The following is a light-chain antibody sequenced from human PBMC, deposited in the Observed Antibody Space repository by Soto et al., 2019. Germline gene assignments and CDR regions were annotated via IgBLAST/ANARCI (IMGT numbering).Light chain of an antibody. Sequence: EIVLTQSPATLSLSPGERATLSCRASQSVNTYLAWYQHKPSQVPRLLIHDASIRATGIPARFSGSGSGTDFTLTISSLEPEDFAVYYCQHRYGFTFGPGTKVDIK. V-gene: IGKV3-11*01. CDR2: DAS. CDR1: QSVNTY. J-gene: IGKJ3*01. CDR3: QHRYGFT.